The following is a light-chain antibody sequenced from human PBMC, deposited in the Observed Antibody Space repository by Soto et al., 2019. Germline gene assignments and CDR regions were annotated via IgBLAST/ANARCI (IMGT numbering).Light chain of an antibody. J-gene: IGKJ2*01. CDR1: QSVSSN. Sequence: EIVMTQSPATLSVSPGERATLSCRASQSVSSNLAWYQQKPGQAPRLLIYGASTRATGIPARFSGSGSGTEFPLIISSLQSEEFAVYYCQQYNNSPQTFGQGTKLQIK. CDR3: QQYNNSPQT. CDR2: GAS. V-gene: IGKV3-15*01.